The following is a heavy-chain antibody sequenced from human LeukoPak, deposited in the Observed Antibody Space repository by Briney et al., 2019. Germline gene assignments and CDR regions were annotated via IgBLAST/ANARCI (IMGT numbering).Heavy chain of an antibody. J-gene: IGHJ4*02. D-gene: IGHD6-19*01. CDR1: GGSISSGSYY. CDR2: IYTSGST. V-gene: IGHV4-61*02. CDR3: ARDSRGYSSLDY. Sequence: SETLSLTCTVSGGSISSGSYYWSWIRQPAGKGLEWIGRIYTSGSTNYNPSLKSRVTISVDTSKNQFSLKLSSVTAADTAVYYCARDSRGYSSLDYWGQGTLVTVSS.